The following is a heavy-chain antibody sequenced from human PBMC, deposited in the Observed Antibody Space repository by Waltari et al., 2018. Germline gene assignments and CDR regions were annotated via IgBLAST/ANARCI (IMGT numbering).Heavy chain of an antibody. J-gene: IGHJ3*02. CDR3: ASSGSYYGTAFDI. V-gene: IGHV4-59*01. CDR2: IYYSGST. Sequence: QVQLQQWGPGLVKPSETLSLTCTVSGGSISSYYWSWIRQPPGKGLEWIGYIYYSGSTNYNPSLKSRVTISVDTSKNQFSLKLSSVTAADTAVYYCASSGSYYGTAFDIWGQGTMVTVSS. D-gene: IGHD1-26*01. CDR1: GGSISSYY.